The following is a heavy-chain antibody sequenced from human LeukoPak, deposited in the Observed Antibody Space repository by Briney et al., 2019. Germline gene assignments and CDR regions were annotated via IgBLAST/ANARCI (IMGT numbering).Heavy chain of an antibody. CDR1: GFSFTTYG. V-gene: IGHV4-34*01. CDR2: INHSGYT. D-gene: IGHD4-17*01. J-gene: IGHJ4*02. CDR3: TRMTTGHDY. Sequence: GSLRLSCSASGFSFTTYGMHWVRQAPGKGLEWIGEINHSGYTNDSPSLKSRVALSIDTSRKQFSLNLRSVTVADAGFYYCTRMTTGHDYWGQGTLVTVSS.